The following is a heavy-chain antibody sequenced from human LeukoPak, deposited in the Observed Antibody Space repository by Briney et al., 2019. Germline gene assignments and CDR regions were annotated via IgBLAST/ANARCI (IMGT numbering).Heavy chain of an antibody. Sequence: PGGSLRLSCAVSGLTFSNHAMSWVRQAPGRGLEWISALSRGGDITYYADSVRGRFTISRDISKNTLYLQMNSLRADDTAIYYCAQEGVPNDYWGQGTLVTVSS. V-gene: IGHV3-23*01. D-gene: IGHD3-10*01. J-gene: IGHJ4*02. CDR2: LSRGGDIT. CDR1: GLTFSNHA. CDR3: AQEGVPNDY.